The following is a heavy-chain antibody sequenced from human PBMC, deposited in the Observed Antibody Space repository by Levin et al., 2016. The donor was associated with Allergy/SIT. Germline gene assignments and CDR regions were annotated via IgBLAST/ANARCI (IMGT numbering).Heavy chain of an antibody. Sequence: GESLKISCAASGFTFSSYAMHWVRQAPGKGLEWVAVISYDGSNKYYADSVKGRFTISRDNSKNTLYLQMNSLRAEDTAVYYCAKGQGRVAGNFDYWGQGTLVTVSS. CDR2: ISYDGSNK. J-gene: IGHJ4*02. D-gene: IGHD6-19*01. CDR1: GFTFSSYA. V-gene: IGHV3-30-3*01. CDR3: AKGQGRVAGNFDY.